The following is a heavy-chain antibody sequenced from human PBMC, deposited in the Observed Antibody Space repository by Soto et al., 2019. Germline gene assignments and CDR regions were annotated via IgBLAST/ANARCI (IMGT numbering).Heavy chain of an antibody. V-gene: IGHV3-30-3*01. CDR2: ISYDGSNK. D-gene: IGHD2-21*01. Sequence: PGGSLRLCCAASGFTCSSYAMHWVRQAPGKGLEWVAVISYDGSNKYYADSVKGRVTISRDNSKNTLYLQMNSLRAEDTAVYYCARDLFCGQGTLVTVSS. J-gene: IGHJ4*02. CDR1: GFTCSSYA. CDR3: ARDLF.